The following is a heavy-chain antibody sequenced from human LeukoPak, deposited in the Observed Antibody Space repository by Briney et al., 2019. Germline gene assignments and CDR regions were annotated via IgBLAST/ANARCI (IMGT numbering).Heavy chain of an antibody. V-gene: IGHV4-4*09. Sequence: ASETLSLTCTVSGGSISDYYWSWIRQPPGTGLEWIGYIRTSGSTNYSPSLASRVTMSVDTSKNQISLKLRSVTAADTAVYYCARPQSSTDFYAFDIWGQGTMVTVSS. CDR2: IRTSGST. CDR3: ARPQSSTDFYAFDI. CDR1: GGSISDYY. J-gene: IGHJ3*02. D-gene: IGHD2-2*01.